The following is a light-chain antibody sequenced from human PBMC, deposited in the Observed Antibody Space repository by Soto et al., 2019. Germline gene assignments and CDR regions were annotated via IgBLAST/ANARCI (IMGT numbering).Light chain of an antibody. V-gene: IGLV2-23*01. CDR3: CSYSTFSYVV. CDR1: SSDIGSYNL. J-gene: IGLJ2*01. CDR2: EGS. Sequence: QSALTQPASVSGSPGQSLTISCTGTSSDIGSYNLVSWYQQHPGKAPKLMIYEGSKRPSGISNRFSASKSGNTASLTISGLQAEDEADYYCCSYSTFSYVVFGGGTQLTVL.